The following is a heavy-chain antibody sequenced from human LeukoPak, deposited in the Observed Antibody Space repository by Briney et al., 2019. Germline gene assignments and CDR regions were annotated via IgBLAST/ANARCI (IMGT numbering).Heavy chain of an antibody. J-gene: IGHJ4*02. V-gene: IGHV4-30-2*01. D-gene: IGHD2-15*01. Sequence: SQTLSLTCTVSGGSISSGGYYWSWIRQPPGKGLEWIGYIYHSGSTYYNPSLKSRVTISVDRSKNQFSLNLSSVTAADTAVYYCTRASSRQSLQIDYWGQGTLVTVSS. CDR2: IYHSGST. CDR1: GGSISSGGYY. CDR3: TRASSRQSLQIDY.